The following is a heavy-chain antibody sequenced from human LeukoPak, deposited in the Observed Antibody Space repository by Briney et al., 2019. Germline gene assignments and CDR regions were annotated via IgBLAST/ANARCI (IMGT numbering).Heavy chain of an antibody. CDR3: ARALGWLPENY. J-gene: IGHJ4*02. CDR2: IYSGGST. Sequence: PGGSLRLSCAASGFTVSSNYMTWVRQAPGKGLEWVSHIYSGGSTYYADSVKGRFTISRDNSKNTLYVQMNSLRAEDTAVYYCARALGWLPENYWGQGTLVTVSS. D-gene: IGHD5-24*01. CDR1: GFTVSSNY. V-gene: IGHV3-53*01.